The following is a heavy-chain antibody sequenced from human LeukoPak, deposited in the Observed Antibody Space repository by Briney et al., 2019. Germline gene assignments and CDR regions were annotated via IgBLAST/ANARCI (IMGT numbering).Heavy chain of an antibody. V-gene: IGHV4-30-4*01. CDR1: GGSISSGDYY. J-gene: IGHJ4*02. CDR3: ARDSYSSSSGGFDY. CDR2: IYYSGST. Sequence: SETLSLTCTVSGGSISSGDYYWSWIRQPPRKGLEWIGYIYYSGSTYYNPSLKSRVTISVDTSKNQFSLKLSSVTAADTAVYYCARDSYSSSSGGFDYWGQGTLVTVSS. D-gene: IGHD6-6*01.